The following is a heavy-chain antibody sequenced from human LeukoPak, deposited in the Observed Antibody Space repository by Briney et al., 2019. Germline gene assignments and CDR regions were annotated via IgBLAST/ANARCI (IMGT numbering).Heavy chain of an antibody. CDR3: AKDGPRAMGRDAFDI. CDR1: GFTFSSYS. D-gene: IGHD5-18*01. Sequence: GGSLRLSCAASGFTFSSYSMNWVRQAPGKGLEWVSSISSSSSYIYYADSVKGRFTISRDNAKNSLYLQMNSLRAEDTAVYYCAKDGPRAMGRDAFDIWGQGAMVTVSS. J-gene: IGHJ3*02. V-gene: IGHV3-21*01. CDR2: ISSSSSYI.